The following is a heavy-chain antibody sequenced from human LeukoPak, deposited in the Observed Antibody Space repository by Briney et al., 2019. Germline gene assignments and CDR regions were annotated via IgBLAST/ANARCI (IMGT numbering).Heavy chain of an antibody. CDR2: ISGSGGST. J-gene: IGHJ4*02. Sequence: GGSLRLSCAASGFTFSSYAMSWVRQAPGKGLERVPAISGSGGSTYYADSVKGRFTISRDNSKNTLYLQMSSLRAEDTAVYYCACHDFWSGSYFYYWGQGTLVTVSS. D-gene: IGHD3-3*01. CDR1: GFTFSSYA. V-gene: IGHV3-23*01. CDR3: ACHDFWSGSYFYY.